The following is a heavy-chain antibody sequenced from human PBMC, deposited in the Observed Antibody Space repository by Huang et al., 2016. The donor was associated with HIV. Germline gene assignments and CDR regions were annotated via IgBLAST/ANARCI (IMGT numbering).Heavy chain of an antibody. CDR3: ARFGSYYYGSGSYLDAFDI. D-gene: IGHD3-10*01. CDR2: ITSSSGSI. CDR1: GFTFSTFN. Sequence: EVQLMESGGGLVQPGGSLRLSCAASGFTFSTFNMNWVRQAQGKGLGWGAYITSSSGSISDADSVKGRFTISRDNAKNSLYLQMNSLRAEDTAVYYCARFGSYYYGSGSYLDAFDIWGQGTMVTVSS. J-gene: IGHJ3*02. V-gene: IGHV3-48*01.